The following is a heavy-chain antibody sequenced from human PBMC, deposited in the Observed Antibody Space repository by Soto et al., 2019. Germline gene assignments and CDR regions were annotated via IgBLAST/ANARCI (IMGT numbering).Heavy chain of an antibody. J-gene: IGHJ1*01. CDR2: INSDGSST. V-gene: IGHV3-74*01. Sequence: GGSLRLSWAASGVTLTRYWKHGVRQAPGKGLVWVSRINSDGSSTSYADSVKGRFTISRDNAKNMLYLQMNTLRAEDTAVYFCLRLYSSSSLSPFPHWAQGTLVTVSS. CDR1: GVTLTRYW. D-gene: IGHD6-6*01. CDR3: LRLYSSSSLSPFPH.